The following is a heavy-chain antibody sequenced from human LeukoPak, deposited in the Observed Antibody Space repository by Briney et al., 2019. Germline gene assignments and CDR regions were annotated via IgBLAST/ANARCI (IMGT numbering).Heavy chain of an antibody. CDR3: ARDRQLAQDAFDI. J-gene: IGHJ3*02. D-gene: IGHD6-6*01. CDR1: GFTVSSNE. CDR2: INWNGGST. V-gene: IGHV3-20*04. Sequence: GGSLRLSCAASGFTVSSNEMSWVRQAPGKGLEWVSGINWNGGSTGYADSVKGRFTISRDNAKNSLYLQMNSLRAEDTALYYCARDRQLAQDAFDIWGQGTMVTVSS.